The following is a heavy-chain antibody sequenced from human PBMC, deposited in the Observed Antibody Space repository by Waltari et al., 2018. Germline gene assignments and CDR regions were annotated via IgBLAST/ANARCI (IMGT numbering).Heavy chain of an antibody. V-gene: IGHV3-23*03. CDR2: IYSGGST. J-gene: IGHJ3*02. CDR3: AKVAPLWDAFDI. Sequence: EVQLLEAGGGLVQPGGSLRLSCAASGFTLSSYAMSWVRQAPGKGLEWVSVIYSGGSTYYADSVKGRFTISRDNSKNTLYLQMNSLRAEDTAVYYCAKVAPLWDAFDIWGQGTMVTVSS. D-gene: IGHD3-16*01. CDR1: GFTLSSYA.